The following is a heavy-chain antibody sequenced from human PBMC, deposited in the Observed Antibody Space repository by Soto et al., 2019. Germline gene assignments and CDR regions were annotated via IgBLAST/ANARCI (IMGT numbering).Heavy chain of an antibody. CDR3: ARDLTRWFDP. D-gene: IGHD3-9*01. CDR1: GGSVSSASYY. V-gene: IGHV4-61*01. CDR2: IYYTGDT. J-gene: IGHJ5*02. Sequence: ETLSLTCTVSGGSVSSASYYWSWIRQPPGKGLEWIANIYYTGDTNCNPSLKSRVTISVDASKSQFSLKLSSVTAADTAVYYCARDLTRWFDPWGQGTLVTVSS.